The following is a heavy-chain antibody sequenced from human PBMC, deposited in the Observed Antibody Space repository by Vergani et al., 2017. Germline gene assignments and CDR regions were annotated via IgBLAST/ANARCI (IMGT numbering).Heavy chain of an antibody. J-gene: IGHJ3*02. D-gene: IGHD6-19*01. CDR2: LSASDRRT. V-gene: IGHV3-23*01. CDR1: GFTFIMHA. Sequence: EVQLLESGGDLVQPGGSLRLSCAASGFTFIMHAMSWVRQAPGKGLEWVSTLSASDRRTHYAASVKGRFTISRDNSKHTLFLHMNSLRPEDTAVYYCAKVGRAEVAGTFGAFDIWGQGTMVTVSS. CDR3: AKVGRAEVAGTFGAFDI.